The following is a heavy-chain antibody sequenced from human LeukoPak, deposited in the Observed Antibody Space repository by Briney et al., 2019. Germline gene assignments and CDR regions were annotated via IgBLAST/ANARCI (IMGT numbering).Heavy chain of an antibody. CDR3: ARSTTVVTPFDY. CDR2: IFPILGIA. CDR1: GGTFSSYA. J-gene: IGHJ4*02. V-gene: IGHV1-69*04. Sequence: ASVKVSCKASGGTFSSYAISWVRQAPGQGLEWMGRIFPILGIANYAQKFQGRVTITADKSTSTAYMELSSLRSEDTAVYYCARSTTVVTPFDYWGQGTLVTVSS. D-gene: IGHD4-23*01.